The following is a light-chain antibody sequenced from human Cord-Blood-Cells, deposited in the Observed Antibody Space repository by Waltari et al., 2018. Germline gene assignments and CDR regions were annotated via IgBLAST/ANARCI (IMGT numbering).Light chain of an antibody. V-gene: IGLV1-44*01. CDR2: RNN. CDR1: SSNIGTNT. Sequence: QSVLTQPPSASGTPGPRVTLSCSGSSSNIGTNTVTWSQQLPGTAPKLLIYRNNQRPSGVPDRFSGSKSGTSASLAISGLQSEDEADYYCAAGDDSLNGPVVGGGTKLTVL. J-gene: IGLJ3*02. CDR3: AAGDDSLNGPV.